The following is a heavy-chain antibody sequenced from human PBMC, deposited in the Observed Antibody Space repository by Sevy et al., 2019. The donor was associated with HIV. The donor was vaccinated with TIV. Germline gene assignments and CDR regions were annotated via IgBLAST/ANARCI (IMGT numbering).Heavy chain of an antibody. Sequence: ASLKVSCKASGYFLTSYYLHWVRQTPGQGLEWMGRINPNSGGTNYAQIFQGRVTMTRDTSISTAYMELSRLRSDDTAVYYCARGGGYSSGWWTFDYWGQGALVTVSS. D-gene: IGHD6-19*01. CDR2: INPNSGGT. V-gene: IGHV1-2*06. J-gene: IGHJ4*02. CDR3: ARGGGYSSGWWTFDY. CDR1: GYFLTSYY.